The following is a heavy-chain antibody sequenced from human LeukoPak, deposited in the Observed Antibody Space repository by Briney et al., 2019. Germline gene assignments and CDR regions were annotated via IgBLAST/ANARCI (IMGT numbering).Heavy chain of an antibody. D-gene: IGHD2-15*01. J-gene: IGHJ4*02. Sequence: SETLSLTCTVSGGSISSYYWSWIRQPPGKGLEWIGYIYYSGSTNYNPSLKSRVTISLDTYKNQFSLKLSSVTAADTAVYYCARVVRGHNFDYWGQGTLVTVSS. CDR2: IYYSGST. V-gene: IGHV4-59*08. CDR1: GGSISSYY. CDR3: ARVVRGHNFDY.